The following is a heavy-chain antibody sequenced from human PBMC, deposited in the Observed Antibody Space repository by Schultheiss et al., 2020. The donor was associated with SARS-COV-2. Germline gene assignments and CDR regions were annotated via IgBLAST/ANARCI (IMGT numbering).Heavy chain of an antibody. D-gene: IGHD4-17*01. CDR3: ARADTVTTPLYYYYGMDV. V-gene: IGHV1-18*01. Sequence: ASVKVSCKASGYTFSSYGISWVRQAPGQGLEWMGWISAYNGNTNYAQKLQGRVTMTTDTSTSTAYMELSSLRSEDTAVYYCARADTVTTPLYYYYGMDVWGQGTTVTVSS. CDR2: ISAYNGNT. J-gene: IGHJ6*02. CDR1: GYTFSSYG.